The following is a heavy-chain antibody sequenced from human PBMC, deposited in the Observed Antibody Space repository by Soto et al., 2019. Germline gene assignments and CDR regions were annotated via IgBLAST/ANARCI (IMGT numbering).Heavy chain of an antibody. D-gene: IGHD6-19*01. CDR1: GGSISSSSYY. CDR2: IYYSGST. Sequence: QLQLQESGPGLVKPSETLSLTCTVSGGSISSSSYYWGWIRQPPGKGLEWIGSIYYSGSTYYNPSLKRRVTLSVDTSKTQFSLKLSSVTAADTAVYYCARPADVSGWSGGYWGQGTLVTVSS. CDR3: ARPADVSGWSGGY. J-gene: IGHJ4*02. V-gene: IGHV4-39*01.